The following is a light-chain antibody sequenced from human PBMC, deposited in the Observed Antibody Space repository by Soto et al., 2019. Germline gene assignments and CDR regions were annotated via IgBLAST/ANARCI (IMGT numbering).Light chain of an antibody. CDR2: DAS. CDR1: QSVSSY. Sequence: EIVMTPSPATLSLSPVERATLSCRASQSVSSYLAWYQQKPGQAPRLLIYDASNRATGIPVRFSGSGSGTEFTLTISSLQSEDFAVYYCQQYNNWPLTFGQGTRLEIK. J-gene: IGKJ5*01. V-gene: IGKV3-15*01. CDR3: QQYNNWPLT.